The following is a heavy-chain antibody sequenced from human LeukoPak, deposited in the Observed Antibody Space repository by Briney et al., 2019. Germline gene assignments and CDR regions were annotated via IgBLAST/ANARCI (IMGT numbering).Heavy chain of an antibody. CDR2: MNPNSSNT. Sequence: ASVKVSCKASGYTFTSYDINWVRQATGQGLEWMGWMNPNSSNTGYAQKFQGRVTMTRDTSTSTVYMELSSLRSEDTAVYYCARSPGYSYPFDYWGQGTLVTVSS. CDR3: ARSPGYSYPFDY. V-gene: IGHV1-8*01. CDR1: GYTFTSYD. J-gene: IGHJ4*02. D-gene: IGHD5-18*01.